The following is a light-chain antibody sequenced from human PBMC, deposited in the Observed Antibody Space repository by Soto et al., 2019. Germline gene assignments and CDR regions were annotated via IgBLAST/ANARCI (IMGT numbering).Light chain of an antibody. J-gene: IGLJ3*02. Sequence: QLVLTQPASVSGSPGQSITISCTGTSSDVGGYDHVSWYQQHPGKAPKLIIYDVTVRPSGISPRFSGSKSDNTASLAVSGLQPEDEADYYCSSYTNKDTLLFGGGTKLTVL. CDR1: SSDVGGYDH. CDR3: SSYTNKDTLL. CDR2: DVT. V-gene: IGLV2-14*03.